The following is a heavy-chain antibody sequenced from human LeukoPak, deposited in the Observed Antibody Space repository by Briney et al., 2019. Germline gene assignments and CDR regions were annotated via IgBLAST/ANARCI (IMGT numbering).Heavy chain of an antibody. CDR1: GFTFSRYE. V-gene: IGHV3-23*01. Sequence: GGSLRLSCAASGFTFSRYEMTWVRQAPGKGPEWVSSTDPSASGTYYADSVKGRFTISRDNSENTLYLQMNSVRAEDTAVYYCAKAECYGGSCEYVQPFYSHGWGQGSLVTVSS. CDR3: AKAECYGGSCEYVQPFYSHG. J-gene: IGHJ1*01. CDR2: TDPSASGT. D-gene: IGHD2-15*01.